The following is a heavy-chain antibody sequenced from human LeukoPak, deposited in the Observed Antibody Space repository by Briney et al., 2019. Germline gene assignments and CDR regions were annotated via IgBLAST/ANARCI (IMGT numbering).Heavy chain of an antibody. Sequence: SETLSLTCAVYGGSFSGYYWSWIRQPPGKGLEWIGEINHSGSTNYNPSLKSRVTTSVDTSKNQFSLKLSSVTAADTAVYYCARGYGSGSYYPYYYYGMDVWGQGTTVTVSS. CDR3: ARGYGSGSYYPYYYYGMDV. D-gene: IGHD3-10*01. CDR2: INHSGST. V-gene: IGHV4-34*01. CDR1: GGSFSGYY. J-gene: IGHJ6*02.